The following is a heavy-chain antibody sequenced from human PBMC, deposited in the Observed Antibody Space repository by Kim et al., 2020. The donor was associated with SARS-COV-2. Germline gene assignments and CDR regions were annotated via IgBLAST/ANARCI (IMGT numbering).Heavy chain of an antibody. CDR2: IKQDGSEK. J-gene: IGHJ4*02. Sequence: GGSLRLSCAASGFTFSSYWMSWVRQAPGKGLEWVANIKQDGSEKYYVDSVKGRFTISRDNAKNSLYLQMNSLRAEDTAVYYCARVPWSRSGYYFDYWGQGTLVTVSS. CDR1: GFTFSSYW. V-gene: IGHV3-7*01. D-gene: IGHD1-1*01. CDR3: ARVPWSRSGYYFDY.